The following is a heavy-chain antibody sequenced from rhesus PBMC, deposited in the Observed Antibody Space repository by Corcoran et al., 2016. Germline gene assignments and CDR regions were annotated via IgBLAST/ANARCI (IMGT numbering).Heavy chain of an antibody. CDR3: VRNYDYGSNFGY. D-gene: IGHD4-29*01. J-gene: IGHJ4*01. Sequence: QVQLQESGPGLVKPSETLSLTCAVSGGSISTNYFYWSWIRQPPGKGLEWIGYINYRGSPSSHPSLKSRVTISRDTSKNQFSLKLSSVTAADTAVYYCVRNYDYGSNFGYWGQGVLVTVSS. CDR2: INYRGSP. V-gene: IGHV4-122*02. CDR1: GGSISTNYFY.